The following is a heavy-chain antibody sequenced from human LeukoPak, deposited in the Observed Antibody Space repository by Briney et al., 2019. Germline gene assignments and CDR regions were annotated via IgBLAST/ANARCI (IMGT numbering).Heavy chain of an antibody. CDR2: IYWNDDK. Sequence: SGPTLVKPTQTLTLTCTFSRFSLSTSGVSVGWIRQPPGKALEWLALIYWNDDKRYSPSLKSRLAITKDTSKNQLVLVVTNMGPENTAKYFCENAPYDRLYNHTFDSWRQGTLVIVSS. CDR3: ENAPYDRLYNHTFDS. V-gene: IGHV2-5*01. CDR1: RFSLSTSGVS. D-gene: IGHD1-14*01. J-gene: IGHJ3*02.